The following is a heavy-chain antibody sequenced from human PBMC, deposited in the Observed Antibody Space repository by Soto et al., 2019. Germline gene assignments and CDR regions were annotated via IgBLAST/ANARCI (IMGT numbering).Heavy chain of an antibody. J-gene: IGHJ5*02. CDR1: GDTFNFYT. Sequence: SVKVSCKASGDTFNFYTINWVRQAPGLGLEWMGRFNPILSMSNYAQKFEGRVTITADKSTNTAYMELSRLRVEDTAMYYCATVGPYCSGGSCYPGHWFDPWGQGTLVTVSS. CDR3: ATVGPYCSGGSCYPGHWFDP. V-gene: IGHV1-69*10. D-gene: IGHD2-15*01. CDR2: FNPILSMS.